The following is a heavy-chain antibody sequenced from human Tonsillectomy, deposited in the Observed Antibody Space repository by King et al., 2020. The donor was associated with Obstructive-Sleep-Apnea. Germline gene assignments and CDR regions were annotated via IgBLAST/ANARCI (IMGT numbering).Heavy chain of an antibody. CDR1: GHRFSSYW. J-gene: IGHJ6*02. Sequence: EQLVQSGAEVKKPGESLKISCKGSGHRFSSYWIGWVRQMPGKGLEWMGIIYPGDSETRYSPSFQGQVTISADKSINTAYLQWSSLKASDTAMYFCARQILRAGYGMDVWGQGTTVTVSS. V-gene: IGHV5-51*01. CDR2: IYPGDSET. CDR3: ARQILRAGYGMDV. D-gene: IGHD3-9*01.